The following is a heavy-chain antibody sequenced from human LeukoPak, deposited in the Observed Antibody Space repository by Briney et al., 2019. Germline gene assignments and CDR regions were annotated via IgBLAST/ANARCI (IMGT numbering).Heavy chain of an antibody. J-gene: IGHJ3*02. CDR1: GLTVSSSY. V-gene: IGHV3-53*01. Sequence: GGSLRLSCAASGLTVSSSYMSWVRQAPGKGLEWVSIIYNDGSTYYADYMKGRFTISRDNSKNTLYLQVNSLRAEDTAMYYCARNILFAFDIWGQGTMVTVSS. CDR2: IYNDGST. CDR3: ARNILFAFDI.